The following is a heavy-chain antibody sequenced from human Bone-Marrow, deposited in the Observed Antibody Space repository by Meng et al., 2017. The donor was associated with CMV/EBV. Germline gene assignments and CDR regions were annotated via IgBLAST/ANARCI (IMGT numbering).Heavy chain of an antibody. D-gene: IGHD2-2*01. Sequence: GESLKISCAASGFTVSSNHMSWVRQAPGKGLEWVSLIYNGDSTFYADSVKGRFTISRDNSKNTLYLQMNSLRAEDTAVYYCARGSGYCSSTSCFLRSFDIWGQGTMVTVSS. CDR1: GFTVSSNH. CDR3: ARGSGYCSSTSCFLRSFDI. V-gene: IGHV3-53*01. J-gene: IGHJ3*02. CDR2: IYNGDST.